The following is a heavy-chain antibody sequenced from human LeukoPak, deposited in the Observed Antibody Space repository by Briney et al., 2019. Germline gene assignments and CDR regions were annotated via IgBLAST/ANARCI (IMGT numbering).Heavy chain of an antibody. CDR1: GFTFSTFG. J-gene: IGHJ3*02. V-gene: IGHV3-23*01. CDR2: ITGSGATT. Sequence: GGSLRLSCAASGFTFSTFGMSWVRRAPGKGPEWVSGITGSGATTYYADSVKGRFTISRDNAKNSLYLQMNSLRAEDTAVYYCARRGNMSSHAFDIWGQGTVVTVSS. D-gene: IGHD1-26*01. CDR3: ARRGNMSSHAFDI.